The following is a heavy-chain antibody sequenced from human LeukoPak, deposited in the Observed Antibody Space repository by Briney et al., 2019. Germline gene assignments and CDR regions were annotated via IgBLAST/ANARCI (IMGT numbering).Heavy chain of an antibody. CDR2: IKQDGSKK. J-gene: IGHJ4*02. Sequence: GGSLRLSCAASGFTFSSYAMSWVRQAPGKGLEWVANIKQDGSKKSYVDSVRGRFTISRDNAKNSLYLQMNSLRAEDTAIYYCTRVGYIDEGIDYWGQGTLVTVSS. CDR1: GFTFSSYA. D-gene: IGHD5-24*01. V-gene: IGHV3-7*04. CDR3: TRVGYIDEGIDY.